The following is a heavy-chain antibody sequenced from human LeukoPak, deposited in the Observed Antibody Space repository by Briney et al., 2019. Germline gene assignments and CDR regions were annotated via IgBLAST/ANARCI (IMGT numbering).Heavy chain of an antibody. D-gene: IGHD2-15*01. V-gene: IGHV3-30-3*01. J-gene: IGHJ4*02. Sequence: GRSLRLSCAASGFNFSSYAMHCVRQAPGKGLEGVVGISYDGSNKYYADSVKRRFTISRDNSKNTLYLQMNSLRAEDTAVYYCARDHLAVVVAPNFDYWGQGTLVTVSS. CDR2: ISYDGSNK. CDR3: ARDHLAVVVAPNFDY. CDR1: GFNFSSYA.